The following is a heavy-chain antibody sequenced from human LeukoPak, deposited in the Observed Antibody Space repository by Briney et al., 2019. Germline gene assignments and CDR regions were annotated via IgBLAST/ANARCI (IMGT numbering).Heavy chain of an antibody. CDR2: ISGSGGST. CDR1: GFTFRTYG. V-gene: IGHV3-23*01. J-gene: IGHJ4*02. D-gene: IGHD2-15*01. CDR3: AKDGRYCSGGSCYGTSFDY. Sequence: GGSLRLSCAASGFTFRTYGMNWVRQAPGKGLEWVSAISGSGGSTYYADSVKGRFTISRDNSKNTLYLQMNSLRAEDTAVYYCAKDGRYCSGGSCYGTSFDYWGQGTLVTVSS.